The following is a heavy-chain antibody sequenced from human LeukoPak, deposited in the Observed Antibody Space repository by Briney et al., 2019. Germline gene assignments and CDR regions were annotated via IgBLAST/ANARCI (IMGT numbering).Heavy chain of an antibody. V-gene: IGHV4-59*01. J-gene: IGHJ4*02. D-gene: IGHD3-22*01. CDR2: IYYSGST. CDR1: GGSISSYY. CDR3: GTYYHDSSGHYYFDY. Sequence: SETLSLTCTVSGGSISSYYWSWIRQPPGKGLEWIGYIYYSGSTNYNPSLKSRVTISVDTSKNQFSLKLSSVTAADTAVYYCGTYYHDSSGHYYFDYWGQGTLVTVSS.